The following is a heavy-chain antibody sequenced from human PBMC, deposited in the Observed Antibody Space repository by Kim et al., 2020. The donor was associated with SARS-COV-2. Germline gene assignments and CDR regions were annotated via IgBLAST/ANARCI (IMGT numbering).Heavy chain of an antibody. D-gene: IGHD2-2*01. CDR1: GFTFGDYA. J-gene: IGHJ3*02. CDR3: TRVYSSSVTSGTDAFDI. V-gene: IGHV3-49*03. CDR2: IRSKAYGGTT. Sequence: GGSLRLSCTASGFTFGDYAMSWFRQAPGKGLEWVGFIRSKAYGGTTEYAASVKGRFTISRDDSKSIAYLQMNSLKTEDTAVYYCTRVYSSSVTSGTDAFDIWGQGTMVTVSS.